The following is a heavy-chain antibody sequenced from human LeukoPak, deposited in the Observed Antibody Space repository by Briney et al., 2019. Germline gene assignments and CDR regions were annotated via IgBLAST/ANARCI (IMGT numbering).Heavy chain of an antibody. J-gene: IGHJ5*02. D-gene: IGHD3-16*02. V-gene: IGHV3-23*01. CDR3: AKSNDYVWGSYRPNWFDP. CDR1: GFTLSSYA. Sequence: GGSLRLSCAASGFTLSSYAMSWVRPAPGKGLEWVSAISGNGGSTYYADSVKGRFTISRDNSKNTLYLQMNSLRAEDTAVYYCAKSNDYVWGSYRPNWFDPWGQGTLVTVSS. CDR2: ISGNGGST.